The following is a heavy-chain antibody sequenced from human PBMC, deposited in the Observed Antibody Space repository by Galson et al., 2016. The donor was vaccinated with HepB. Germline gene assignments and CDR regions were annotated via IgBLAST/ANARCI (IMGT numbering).Heavy chain of an antibody. Sequence: SVKVSCKASGGTLNNYAINWVRQAPGQGLEWMGLILPIYGIANSAQKYQDRVTITADESSGTVYMELRSLTSEDTAVYYCAKGSPWFGEPSFWFDPWGQGTLVTVSS. CDR1: GGTLNNYA. D-gene: IGHD3-10*01. CDR3: AKGSPWFGEPSFWFDP. CDR2: ILPIYGIA. V-gene: IGHV1-69*13. J-gene: IGHJ5*02.